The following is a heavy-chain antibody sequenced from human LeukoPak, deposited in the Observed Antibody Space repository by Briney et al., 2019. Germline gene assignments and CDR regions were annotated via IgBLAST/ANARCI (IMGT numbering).Heavy chain of an antibody. V-gene: IGHV3-33*07. J-gene: IGHJ3*02. Sequence: GRTLGHSMAPFEFTLRNYGLYWVCQAPGKRHSRVSATSPDGENINYAYSVKGRFTISRDKSRNTVYLQMNSLRAEDTAVYYCARGGGIDAFDIWGQGRMVTVAS. CDR3: ARGGGIDAFDI. D-gene: IGHD3-16*01. CDR1: EFTLRNYG. CDR2: TSPDGENI.